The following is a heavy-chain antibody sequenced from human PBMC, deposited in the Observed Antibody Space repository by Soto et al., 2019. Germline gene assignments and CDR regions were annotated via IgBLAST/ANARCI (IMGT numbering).Heavy chain of an antibody. CDR1: GGTFSSYT. J-gene: IGHJ4*02. Sequence: QVQLVQSGAEVKKPGSSVKVSCKASGGTFSSYTISWVRQAPGQGLEWMGRIIPILGIANYAQKFQGRVTITADKSTSTAYMELSSLRSEDTAVYYGARMAGSYSPLDYWGQGTLVTVSS. CDR2: IIPILGIA. V-gene: IGHV1-69*02. D-gene: IGHD1-26*01. CDR3: ARMAGSYSPLDY.